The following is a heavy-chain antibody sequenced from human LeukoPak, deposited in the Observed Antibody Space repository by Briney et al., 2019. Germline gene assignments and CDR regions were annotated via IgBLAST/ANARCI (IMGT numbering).Heavy chain of an antibody. CDR2: INHSGST. J-gene: IGHJ6*03. Sequence: SETLSLTCAVYGGSFSGYYWSWIRQPPGKGLEWIGEINHSGSTNYNPSLKSRVTISVDTSKNQFSLKLSSVTAADTAVYYCARYAHYDFWSGYYDYYMDVWGKGTTVTVSS. CDR1: GGSFSGYY. CDR3: ARYAHYDFWSGYYDYYMDV. V-gene: IGHV4-34*01. D-gene: IGHD3-3*01.